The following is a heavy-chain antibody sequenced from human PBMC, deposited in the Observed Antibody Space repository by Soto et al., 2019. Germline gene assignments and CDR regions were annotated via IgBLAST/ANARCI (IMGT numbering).Heavy chain of an antibody. J-gene: IGHJ5*02. CDR2: ISSSSSTI. Sequence: GGSLRLSCAASGFTFSSYSMNWVRQAPGKGLEWVSYISSSSSTIYYADSVKGRFTISRDNAKNSLYLQMNSLRAEDTAVYYCARGSVDFWSGYYPNWFDPWGQGTLVTVSS. CDR1: GFTFSSYS. D-gene: IGHD3-3*01. V-gene: IGHV3-48*01. CDR3: ARGSVDFWSGYYPNWFDP.